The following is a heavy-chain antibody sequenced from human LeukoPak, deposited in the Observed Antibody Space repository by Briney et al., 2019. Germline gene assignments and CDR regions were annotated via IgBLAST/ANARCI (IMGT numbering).Heavy chain of an antibody. Sequence: GASVKVSCKASGYTFTGYYMHWVRQAPGQGLEWMGWINPNSGGTNYAQKFQGRVTMTRDTSISTAYMELSGLRSDDTAVYYCAICSGGSCYYFDYWGQGTLVTVSS. CDR3: AICSGGSCYYFDY. CDR2: INPNSGGT. J-gene: IGHJ4*02. D-gene: IGHD2-15*01. V-gene: IGHV1-2*02. CDR1: GYTFTGYY.